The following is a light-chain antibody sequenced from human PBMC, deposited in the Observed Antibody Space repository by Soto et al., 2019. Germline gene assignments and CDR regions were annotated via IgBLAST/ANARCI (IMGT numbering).Light chain of an antibody. CDR3: QQYGSSPRT. J-gene: IGKJ1*01. CDR2: GAS. V-gene: IGKV3-20*01. CDR1: QSISSSY. Sequence: ELVLTQSPATLSLSPGARATLSCRASQSISSSYLAWYQQKPGQAPRLLIYGASTRATGIPDRFSGSGSGTDLTITISRLESEDGEVYYGQQYGSSPRTFGQGTKVDIK.